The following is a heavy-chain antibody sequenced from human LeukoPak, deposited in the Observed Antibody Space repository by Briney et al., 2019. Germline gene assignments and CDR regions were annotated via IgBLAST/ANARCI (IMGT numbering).Heavy chain of an antibody. CDR3: AKPLHNSGDYVWGSYRFRYFDY. CDR2: ISGSGGST. Sequence: PGGSLRLSCAASGFTFNSYAMSWVRQAPGKGLEWVSAISGSGGSTYYADSVKGRFTISRDNSKNTLYLQMSSLRAEDTAVYYCAKPLHNSGDYVWGSYRFRYFDYWGQGTLVTVSS. CDR1: GFTFNSYA. V-gene: IGHV3-23*01. J-gene: IGHJ4*02. D-gene: IGHD3-16*02.